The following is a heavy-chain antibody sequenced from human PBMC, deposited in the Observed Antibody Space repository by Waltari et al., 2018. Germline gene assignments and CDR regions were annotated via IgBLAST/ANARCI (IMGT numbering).Heavy chain of an antibody. CDR3: AKGTSRRGRLASNDAFDI. D-gene: IGHD5-12*01. CDR1: GFTFDDYA. Sequence: EVQLVESGGGLVQPGRSLRLSCAASGFTFDDYAMHWVRQAPGTGLEWVSGISWNSGSIGYADSVKGRFTISRDNAKNSLYLQMNSLRAEDTALYYCAKGTSRRGRLASNDAFDIWGQGTMVTVSS. CDR2: ISWNSGSI. J-gene: IGHJ3*02. V-gene: IGHV3-9*01.